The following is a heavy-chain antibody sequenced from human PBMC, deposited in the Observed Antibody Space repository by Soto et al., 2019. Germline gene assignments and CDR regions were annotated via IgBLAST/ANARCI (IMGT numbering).Heavy chain of an antibody. CDR3: ARVGAAGELDV. CDR2: TYYRSRWFT. V-gene: IGHV6-1*01. CDR1: GDXVSSNRDA. D-gene: IGHD1-26*01. J-gene: IGHJ6*02. Sequence: PXQXLSLTCAISGDXVSSNRDAWHWIRQSPSRGLEWLGSTYYRSRWFTNYAVSVKGRITINPDTSKNQFSLKINSVTTDDTAVYYCARVGAAGELDVWGQGTTGTVSS.